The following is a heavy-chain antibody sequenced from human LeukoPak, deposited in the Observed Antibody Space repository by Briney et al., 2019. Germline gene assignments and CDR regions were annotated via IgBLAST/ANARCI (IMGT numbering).Heavy chain of an antibody. D-gene: IGHD3-10*01. V-gene: IGHV3-48*03. Sequence: GGSLRLSCAASGFTFSSYEMNWVRQAPGKGLEWVSYISTTGSSIYYADSVKGRFTISRDNSKNTLYLQMNNLRAEDTAVYYCAKDHSSGYPDAFDIWGQGTMVTVSS. CDR2: ISTTGSSI. J-gene: IGHJ3*02. CDR1: GFTFSSYE. CDR3: AKDHSSGYPDAFDI.